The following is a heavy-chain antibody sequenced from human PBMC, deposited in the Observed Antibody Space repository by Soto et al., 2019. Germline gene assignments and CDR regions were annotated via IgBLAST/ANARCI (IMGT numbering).Heavy chain of an antibody. V-gene: IGHV4-30-4*01. CDR3: ARFIRAVGATTNDAFDI. D-gene: IGHD1-26*01. CDR2: IYYSGST. J-gene: IGHJ3*02. Sequence: NPSETLSLTCTVSGGSISSGDYYWSWIRQPPGKGLEWIGYIYYSGSTYYNPSLKSRVTISVDTSKNQFSLKLSSVTAADTAVYYCARFIRAVGATTNDAFDIWGQGTMVTVSS. CDR1: GGSISSGDYY.